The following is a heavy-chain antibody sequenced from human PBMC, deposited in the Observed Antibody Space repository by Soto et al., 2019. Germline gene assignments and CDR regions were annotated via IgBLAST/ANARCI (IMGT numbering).Heavy chain of an antibody. J-gene: IGHJ4*02. CDR1: GGSISSGGYY. D-gene: IGHD5-18*01. CDR3: ASRDVDTTMVGRDY. CDR2: THYSGTT. V-gene: IGHV4-31*03. Sequence: QVQLQESGPGLVKPSQTLSLTCTVSGGSISSGGYYWYWIRQHSGKGLEWIGFTHYSGTTYYYPSLKRRVTISVDTSKNQFSLKLRSVTAADTAVYYCASRDVDTTMVGRDYWGQGTLVTVSS.